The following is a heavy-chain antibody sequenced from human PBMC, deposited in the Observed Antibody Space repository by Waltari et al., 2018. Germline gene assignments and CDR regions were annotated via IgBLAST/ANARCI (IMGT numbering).Heavy chain of an antibody. V-gene: IGHV4-39*01. Sequence: QLQLQESGPGLMKPSETLSLTCTVSGGSISSSSYYWGWIRQPPGKGLEWIGSTYYSGSTYYNPALKSRVTISVDTSKNQFSLKLSSVTAADTAVYYCASSTNSNVDYWGQGTLVTVSS. CDR3: ASSTNSNVDY. J-gene: IGHJ4*02. CDR2: TYYSGST. CDR1: GGSISSSSYY. D-gene: IGHD5-18*01.